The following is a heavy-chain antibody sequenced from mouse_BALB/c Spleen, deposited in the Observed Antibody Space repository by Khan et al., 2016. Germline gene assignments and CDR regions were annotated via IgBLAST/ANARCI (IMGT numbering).Heavy chain of an antibody. Sequence: EVELVESGGSLVQPGGSLRLSCATSGFTFTDYYMSWVRQPPGKALEWLGFIRNKANGYTTEYSASVKGRFTISRDNSQSILYLQMNTLRAEDSATYYCARDWFAYWGQGTLVTVSA. CDR1: GFTFTDYY. V-gene: IGHV7-3*02. J-gene: IGHJ3*01. CDR2: IRNKANGYTT. CDR3: ARDWFAY.